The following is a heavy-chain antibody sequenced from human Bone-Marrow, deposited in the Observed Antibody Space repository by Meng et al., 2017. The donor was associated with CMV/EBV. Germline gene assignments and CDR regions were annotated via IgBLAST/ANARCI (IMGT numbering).Heavy chain of an antibody. Sequence: ASVKVSFKASGYTFTSYAMHWVRQARGQRLEWMGCSNAGNGNTKYSQEFHGRAIITRDTSARKAYMELSSLRSEDMAVYDCARVKGGVRIDYWGQGTLVTVSS. CDR3: ARVKGGVRIDY. CDR2: SNAGNGNT. D-gene: IGHD2-2*01. J-gene: IGHJ4*02. V-gene: IGHV1-3*02. CDR1: GYTFTSYA.